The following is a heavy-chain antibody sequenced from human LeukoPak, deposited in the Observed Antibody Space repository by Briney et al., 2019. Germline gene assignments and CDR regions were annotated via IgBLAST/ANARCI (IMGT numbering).Heavy chain of an antibody. Sequence: NPGGSLRLSCAASGFTFSNYAMSWVRQAPGKGLEWVSSISSSSSYIYYADSVKGRFTISRDNAKNSLYLQMNSLRAEDTAVYYCARDRFTGVVISRAAFDPWGQGTLVTVSS. CDR3: ARDRFTGVVISRAAFDP. CDR2: ISSSSSYI. D-gene: IGHD3-3*01. J-gene: IGHJ5*02. V-gene: IGHV3-21*01. CDR1: GFTFSNYA.